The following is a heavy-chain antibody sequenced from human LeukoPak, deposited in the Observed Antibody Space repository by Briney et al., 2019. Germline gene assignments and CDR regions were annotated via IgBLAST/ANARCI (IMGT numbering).Heavy chain of an antibody. Sequence: WASVTVSCTASGGTFSSYAISWVRQAPGQGLEWMGGIISIFGTANYAQKFQGRVTITADESTSTAYMVLSSLRSEDTAVYYCARLPLRSIAVGYYGMDVWGQGTTVTVSS. D-gene: IGHD6-6*01. CDR1: GGTFSSYA. V-gene: IGHV1-69*13. J-gene: IGHJ6*02. CDR2: IISIFGTA. CDR3: ARLPLRSIAVGYYGMDV.